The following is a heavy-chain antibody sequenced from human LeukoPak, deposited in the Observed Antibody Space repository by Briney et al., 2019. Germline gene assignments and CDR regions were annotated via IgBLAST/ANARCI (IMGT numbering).Heavy chain of an antibody. CDR2: IYYSGST. J-gene: IGHJ4*02. CDR1: GGSISSYY. V-gene: IGHV4-59*01. D-gene: IGHD1-26*01. Sequence: PSETLSLTCTVSGGSISSYYWTWIRRPPGKGLEWIGYIYYSGSTNYNPSLKSRVTISVDTSKNHFSLKLTSVTAADTAVYYCARDTGGVGAIDYWGQGALVTVSS. CDR3: ARDTGGVGAIDY.